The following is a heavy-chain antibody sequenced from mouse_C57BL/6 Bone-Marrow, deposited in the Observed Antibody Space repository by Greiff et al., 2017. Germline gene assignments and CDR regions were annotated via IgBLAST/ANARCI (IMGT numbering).Heavy chain of an antibody. CDR3: ARSDYEPWYYDV. J-gene: IGHJ1*03. D-gene: IGHD2-4*01. CDR2: IHPSSGST. V-gene: IGHV1-64*01. CDR1: GYTFTSYW. Sequence: VQLQQPGAELVKPGASVKLSCKASGYTFTSYWMHWVKQRPGQGLEWIGMIHPSSGSTNYNEKFKSKATLTVDKSSSTAYMQLSSLTSEDSAVYYWARSDYEPWYYDVGGTGTTVTGSS.